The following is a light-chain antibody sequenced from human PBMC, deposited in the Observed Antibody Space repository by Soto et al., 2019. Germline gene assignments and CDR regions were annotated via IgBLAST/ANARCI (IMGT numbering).Light chain of an antibody. CDR3: QQGYRSPPT. V-gene: IGKV1-39*01. J-gene: IGKJ1*01. Sequence: DIQMTQSPSSLSASVGDRVTITCQASQDISNYLNWYQQKPGKAPKLLIYAASSLQSGVPSRFSGSGSGTDFTLTISSLQPEDFATYYCQQGYRSPPTFGQGTKVDIK. CDR1: QDISNY. CDR2: AAS.